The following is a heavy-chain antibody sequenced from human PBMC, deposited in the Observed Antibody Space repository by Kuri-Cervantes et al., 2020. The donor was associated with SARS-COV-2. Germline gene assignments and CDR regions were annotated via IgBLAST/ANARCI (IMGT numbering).Heavy chain of an antibody. J-gene: IGHJ6*03. Sequence: ASVKVSCKASGYTFTSYDINWVRQATGQGLEWMGWMNPNSGNTGYAQKFQGRVTMTTDTSASTAYMELRSLRSDDTAVYYCARFLVPAAIDPYYYYYYMDVWGKGTTVTVSS. CDR1: GYTFTSYD. CDR3: ARFLVPAAIDPYYYYYYMDV. V-gene: IGHV1-8*02. D-gene: IGHD2-2*02. CDR2: MNPNSGNT.